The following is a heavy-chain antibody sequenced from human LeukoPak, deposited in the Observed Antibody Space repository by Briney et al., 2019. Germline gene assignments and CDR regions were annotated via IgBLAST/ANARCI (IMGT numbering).Heavy chain of an antibody. Sequence: GASVKVSCKASGYTFTGCYMHWVRQAPGQGLERIGWINPNSGDTNYAQKFQGRVTMTRDTSISTAYMELSRLRSDDTAVYYCARVSGTDDYYYGMDVWGQGTTVTVSS. J-gene: IGHJ6*02. D-gene: IGHD1-1*01. CDR1: GYTFTGCY. CDR3: ARVSGTDDYYYGMDV. V-gene: IGHV1-2*02. CDR2: INPNSGDT.